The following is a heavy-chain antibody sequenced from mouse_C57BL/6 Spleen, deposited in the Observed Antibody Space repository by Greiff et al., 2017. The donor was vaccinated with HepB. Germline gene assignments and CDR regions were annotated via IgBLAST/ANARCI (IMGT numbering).Heavy chain of an antibody. Sequence: VQVVESGPELVKPGASVKISCKASGYAFSSSWMNWVKQRPGKGLEWIGRIYPGDGDTNYNGKFKGKATLTADKSSSTAYMQLSRLTSEDSAVYFCARGQPYFDYWGQGTTLTVSS. J-gene: IGHJ2*01. V-gene: IGHV1-82*01. CDR2: IYPGDGDT. CDR1: GYAFSSSW. D-gene: IGHD3-3*01. CDR3: ARGQPYFDY.